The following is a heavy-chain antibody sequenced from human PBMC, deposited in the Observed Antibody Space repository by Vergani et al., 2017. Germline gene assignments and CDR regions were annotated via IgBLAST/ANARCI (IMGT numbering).Heavy chain of an antibody. D-gene: IGHD4-17*01. CDR2: ISSNGGST. Sequence: EVQLVESGGGLVQPGGSLRLSCSASGFTFSSYAMHWVRQAPGKGLEYVSAISSNGGSTYYADSVKGRFTISRDNSKNTLYLQMGSLRAEDTAVYYCVKNDYGDYVGVDYWGQGTLVTVSS. J-gene: IGHJ4*02. V-gene: IGHV3-64D*06. CDR3: VKNDYGDYVGVDY. CDR1: GFTFSSYA.